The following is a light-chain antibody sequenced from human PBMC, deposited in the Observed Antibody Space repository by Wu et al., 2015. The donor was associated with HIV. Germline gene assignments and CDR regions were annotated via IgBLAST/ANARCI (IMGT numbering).Light chain of an antibody. V-gene: IGKV3D-20*02. CDR3: QHRSRSPGVT. CDR2: STS. CDR1: QSIHIYH. Sequence: EIVLTQSPGTLSLSPGERVTLSCRASQSIHIYHFAWYQQKPGQAPRLLIFSTSFRATGIPDRFSGSGSGTDFTLTISSLESEDFAIYYCQHRSRSPGVTFGPGTKWKSN. J-gene: IGKJ3*01.